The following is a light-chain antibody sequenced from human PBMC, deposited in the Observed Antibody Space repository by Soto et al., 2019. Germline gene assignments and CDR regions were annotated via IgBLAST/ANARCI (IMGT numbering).Light chain of an antibody. Sequence: QSALTQPASVSGSPGQSITISCTGTSSDVGGYNYVSWYQQHPGKAPKLMIYEVTNRPSGVSNRFSGSKSGNTASLTISGLQAEDEADYYCSSYATSSTPHYVFGTGTKVTVL. CDR1: SSDVGGYNY. CDR2: EVT. J-gene: IGLJ1*01. CDR3: SSYATSSTPHYV. V-gene: IGLV2-14*01.